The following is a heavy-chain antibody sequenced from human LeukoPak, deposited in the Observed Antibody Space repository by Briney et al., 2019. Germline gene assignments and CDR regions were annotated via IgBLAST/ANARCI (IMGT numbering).Heavy chain of an antibody. CDR2: IYTSGST. Sequence: TLSLTCTVSGGSISSGSYYWSWIRQPAGKGLEWIGRIYTSGSTNYNPSLKSRVTISVDTSKNQFSLKLSSVTPAATAVYYRASGVWGDYFDYWGQGTLVTVSS. CDR1: GGSISSGSYY. CDR3: ASGVWGDYFDY. D-gene: IGHD3-16*01. V-gene: IGHV4-61*02. J-gene: IGHJ4*02.